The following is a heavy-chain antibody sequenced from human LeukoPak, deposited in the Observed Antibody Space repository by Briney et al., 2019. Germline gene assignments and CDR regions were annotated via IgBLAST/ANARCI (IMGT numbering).Heavy chain of an antibody. CDR3: AKGERGLLWFGELFYYFEY. CDR1: GFTFSSYW. Sequence: GGSLRLSCAASGFTFSSYWMSWVRQAPGKGLKWVSAISGSGSITYHADSVKGRFTISRDNSKNTLYLQMNSLRAEDTAVYYCAKGERGLLWFGELFYYFEYWGQGILVTVSS. CDR2: ISGSGSIT. D-gene: IGHD3-10*01. J-gene: IGHJ4*02. V-gene: IGHV3-23*01.